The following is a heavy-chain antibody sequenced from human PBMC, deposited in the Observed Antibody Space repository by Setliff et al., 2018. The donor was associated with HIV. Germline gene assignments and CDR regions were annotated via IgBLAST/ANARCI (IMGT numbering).Heavy chain of an antibody. CDR2: IRSKADKYAT. J-gene: IGHJ5*02. CDR1: GFTFSGAE. Sequence: PGASLKISCAASGFTFSGAEIHWVRQVSGKGLEWVGRIRSKADKYATDYGASAKGRFIISRDDSKKTAYLQMSSLRAEDTAMYYCLLPCTSGWHNWADPWGQGTLVTVSS. V-gene: IGHV3-73*01. CDR3: LLPCTSGWHNWADP. D-gene: IGHD6-19*01.